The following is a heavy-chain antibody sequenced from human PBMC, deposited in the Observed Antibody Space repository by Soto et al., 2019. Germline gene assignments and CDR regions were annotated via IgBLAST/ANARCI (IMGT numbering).Heavy chain of an antibody. Sequence: QLQLQESGARLVKPSQTLSLTCAVSGGSISSGGYSWSWIRQPPGKGLEWIGYIYDIVTYYNPSLKSRLTISVARSKTQFSLKLSSVTAADTAVYYCARGRPVDYWGQGTLVTVSS. V-gene: IGHV4-30-2*01. CDR1: GGSISSGGYS. CDR3: ARGRPVDY. CDR2: IYDIVT. J-gene: IGHJ4*02.